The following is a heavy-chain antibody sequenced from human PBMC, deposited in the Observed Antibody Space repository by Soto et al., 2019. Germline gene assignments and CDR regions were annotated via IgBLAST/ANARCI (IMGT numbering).Heavy chain of an antibody. CDR3: ARDVNRWELRGFFDP. Sequence: PXETLSRSCRVSGVSLVDYYWSWIRQPPGKGLEWIGFIYYTGNTRYNPSLGSLVTISLDTSKNQFSLKLTSATAADTAFYYCARDVNRWELRGFFDPWGRGALVTVSS. J-gene: IGHJ5*02. CDR2: IYYTGNT. CDR1: GVSLVDYY. V-gene: IGHV4-59*01. D-gene: IGHD1-7*01.